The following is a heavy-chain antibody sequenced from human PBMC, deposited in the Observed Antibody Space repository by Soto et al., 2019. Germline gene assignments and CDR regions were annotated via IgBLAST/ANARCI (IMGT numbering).Heavy chain of an antibody. J-gene: IGHJ6*02. Sequence: GESLQISCKGSGYRFTTYWITWVRQMNGKGLEWMGRIDPSDSYTNYSPSFQGHVTISADKSISTAYLQWSSLKASDTAMYYCARLAMATRRGYYGMDVWGQGTTVTVS. V-gene: IGHV5-10-1*01. D-gene: IGHD5-12*01. CDR3: ARLAMATRRGYYGMDV. CDR2: IDPSDSYT. CDR1: GYRFTTYW.